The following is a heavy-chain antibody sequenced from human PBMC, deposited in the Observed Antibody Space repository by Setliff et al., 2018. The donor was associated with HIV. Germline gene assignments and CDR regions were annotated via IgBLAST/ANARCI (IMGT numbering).Heavy chain of an antibody. CDR2: ISGSGGTT. V-gene: IGHV3-23*01. Sequence: GGSLRLSCAASGFTFSSYAMTWVRQAPGKGLEWVSGISGSGGTTNYADSVKGRFTISRDNSKNMVLLQMNSLRAEDTALYYCAKDISSSGYQLLFMDVWGKGTTVTVSS. CDR3: AKDISSSGYQLLFMDV. CDR1: GFTFSSYA. J-gene: IGHJ6*03. D-gene: IGHD2-2*01.